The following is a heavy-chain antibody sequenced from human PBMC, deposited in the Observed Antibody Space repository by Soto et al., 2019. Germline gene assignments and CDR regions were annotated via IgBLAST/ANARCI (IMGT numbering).Heavy chain of an antibody. J-gene: IGHJ4*02. CDR2: IWYDGSNK. CDR3: ARAQFDYYDSSGYSY. CDR1: GFTFSSYG. Sequence: GGSLRLSCAASGFTFSSYGMHWVRQAPAKGLEWVGVIWYDGSNKYYADSVKGRFTISRDNSKNTLYLQMNSLGAEDTAVYYCARAQFDYYDSSGYSYWGQGTLVTVSS. D-gene: IGHD3-22*01. V-gene: IGHV3-33*01.